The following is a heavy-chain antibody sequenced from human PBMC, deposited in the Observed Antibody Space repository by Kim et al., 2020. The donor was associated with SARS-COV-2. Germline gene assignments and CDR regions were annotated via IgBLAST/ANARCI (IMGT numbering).Heavy chain of an antibody. CDR1: GFTFSSYE. V-gene: IGHV3-48*03. Sequence: GGSLRLSCAASGFTFSSYEMNWVRQAPGKGLEWVSYISSSGSTIYYADSVKGRFTISRDNAKNSLYLQMNSLRAEDTAVYYCVGDFWSGYYQSYYYMDVWGKGTTVTVSS. D-gene: IGHD3-3*01. J-gene: IGHJ6*03. CDR3: VGDFWSGYYQSYYYMDV. CDR2: ISSSGSTI.